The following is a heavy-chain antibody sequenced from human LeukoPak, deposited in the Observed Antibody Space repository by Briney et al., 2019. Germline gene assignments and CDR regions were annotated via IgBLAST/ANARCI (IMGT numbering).Heavy chain of an antibody. CDR1: GGSFSGYY. CDR3: ARHMAYCSSTSCRYYYYYYGMDV. J-gene: IGHJ6*02. Sequence: SETLSLTCAVYGGSFSGYYWSWIRQPPGKGLEWIGEINHSGSTNYNPSLKSRVTISVDTSKNQFSLKLSSVTAADTAVHYCARHMAYCSSTSCRYYYYYYGMDVWGQGTTVTVSS. V-gene: IGHV4-34*01. CDR2: INHSGST. D-gene: IGHD2-2*01.